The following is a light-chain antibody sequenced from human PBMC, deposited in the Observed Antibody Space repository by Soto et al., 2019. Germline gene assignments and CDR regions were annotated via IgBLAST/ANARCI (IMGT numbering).Light chain of an antibody. V-gene: IGKV3-15*01. Sequence: EIVMTQSPATLSVSPGERATLSCRASQSVGSNLAWYQQKPGQAPRLLIYGASTRATGIPARFSGSGSETEFTLTISSLQSEDFAVYYCQQYNNWPRTFGQGTKVDIK. CDR1: QSVGSN. J-gene: IGKJ1*01. CDR2: GAS. CDR3: QQYNNWPRT.